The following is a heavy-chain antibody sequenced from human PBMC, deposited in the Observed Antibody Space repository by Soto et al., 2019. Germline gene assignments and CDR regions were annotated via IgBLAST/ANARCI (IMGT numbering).Heavy chain of an antibody. CDR2: ISHDGSNK. V-gene: IGHV3-30*18. CDR3: AKDPSWQGGGYYYYGMDV. D-gene: IGHD1-26*01. J-gene: IGHJ6*02. CDR1: GFTFSSYG. Sequence: QVQLVESGGGVVQPGRSLRLSCAASGFTFSSYGMHWVRQAPGKGLEWVAVISHDGSNKYYADSVKGRFTISRDNSKNTLYLQMNSLRAEDTAVYYCAKDPSWQGGGYYYYGMDVWGQGTTVTVSS.